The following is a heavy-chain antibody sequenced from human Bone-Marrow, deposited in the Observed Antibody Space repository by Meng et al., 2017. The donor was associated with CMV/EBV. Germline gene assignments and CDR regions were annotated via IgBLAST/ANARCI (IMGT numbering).Heavy chain of an antibody. CDR1: GASISSGGYL. J-gene: IGHJ4*02. Sequence: VSGASISSGGYLWSWIRHHPGKGLEWIGYIYYSGSTCYNPSLKSRVTISVDTSMSHFSLKLSSVTAADTAVYYCARLNSTMLYFDYWGQGTLVTVSS. CDR2: IYYSGST. D-gene: IGHD3-10*02. CDR3: ARLNSTMLYFDY. V-gene: IGHV4-31*02.